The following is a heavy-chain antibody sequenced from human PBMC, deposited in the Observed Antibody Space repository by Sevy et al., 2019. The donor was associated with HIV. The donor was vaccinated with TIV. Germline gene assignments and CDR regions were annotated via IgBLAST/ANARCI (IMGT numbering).Heavy chain of an antibody. Sequence: GGSLRLSCAASGFTFSSYTMNWVRQAPGKGLEWVSCISRSSSTIYYADSVKGRFTISRDNAKNSLYLQMNSLRDEDTVLNYCARERKMYDSSGYYFHFDYWGQGTLVTVSS. CDR3: ARERKMYDSSGYYFHFDY. CDR2: ISRSSSTI. D-gene: IGHD3-22*01. J-gene: IGHJ4*02. CDR1: GFTFSSYT. V-gene: IGHV3-48*02.